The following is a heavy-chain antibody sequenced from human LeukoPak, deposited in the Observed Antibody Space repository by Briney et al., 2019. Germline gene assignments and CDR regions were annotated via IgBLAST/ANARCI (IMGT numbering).Heavy chain of an antibody. CDR1: GFTFSTYE. Sequence: GGSLRLSCAASGFTFSTYEMNWVRQAPGKGLEWLSYISTGGTTIHYADSVKGRFTISRDNAKNPLFLQMNSLRAEDTAVYYCARDAKAFDYWGQGTLVTVSS. J-gene: IGHJ4*02. CDR3: ARDAKAFDY. V-gene: IGHV3-48*03. CDR2: ISTGGTTI.